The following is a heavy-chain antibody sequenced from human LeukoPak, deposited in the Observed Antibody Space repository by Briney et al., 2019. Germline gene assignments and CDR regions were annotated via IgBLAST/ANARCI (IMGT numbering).Heavy chain of an antibody. Sequence: VGSLRVSSAAPGFTFSNDTTNSVRPAPRKRLGWVSTIIGSGDAKYSADSVKGWFTISGENSKNKLYLQMNRLRAEDTAVYYCARRGPNWGFFDYWGRGTLVTVSS. D-gene: IGHD7-27*01. CDR2: IIGSGDAK. CDR3: ARRGPNWGFFDY. CDR1: GFTFSNDT. J-gene: IGHJ4*02. V-gene: IGHV3-23*01.